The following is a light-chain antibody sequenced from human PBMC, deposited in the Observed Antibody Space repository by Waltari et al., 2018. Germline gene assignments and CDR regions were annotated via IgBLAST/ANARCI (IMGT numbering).Light chain of an antibody. CDR3: QVWDSSTVV. Sequence: SYELTQPLSVSVALGQTARITCGGNNSGSKNVHWYQQKPGQAPGLVSYRDSNRPSGIPERFSGSNSGNTATLTISRAQAGDEADYYCQVWDSSTVVFGGGTKLTVL. CDR1: NSGSKN. J-gene: IGLJ2*01. V-gene: IGLV3-9*01. CDR2: RDS.